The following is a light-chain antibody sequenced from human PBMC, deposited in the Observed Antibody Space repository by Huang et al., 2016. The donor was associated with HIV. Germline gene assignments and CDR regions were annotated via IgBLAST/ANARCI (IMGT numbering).Light chain of an antibody. J-gene: IGKJ5*01. V-gene: IGKV1-39*01. CDR1: QAIGTY. CDR2: DVS. Sequence: IQLTQSPTSLYASVGDRVTIACRASQAIGTYLNWFQHNPGRAPKLLISDVSSLHTGIPSRFIGSGSGTEFTLTIRGLQFDDFATYFCQQSYSALITFGQGTRLEIK. CDR3: QQSYSALIT.